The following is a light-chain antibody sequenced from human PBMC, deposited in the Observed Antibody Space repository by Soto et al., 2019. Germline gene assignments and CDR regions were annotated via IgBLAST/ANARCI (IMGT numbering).Light chain of an antibody. Sequence: QSALTQPASVSGSPGQSITISCTGTSSDVGSYNLVSWYQQNPGKAPKLKIYEGTNRPPGVSNRFSGSKSGNTASLTISGLQAEDEAHYYCSSYAGRVVFGGGTKVTVL. J-gene: IGLJ2*01. CDR1: SSDVGSYNL. V-gene: IGLV2-23*01. CDR2: EGT. CDR3: SSYAGRVV.